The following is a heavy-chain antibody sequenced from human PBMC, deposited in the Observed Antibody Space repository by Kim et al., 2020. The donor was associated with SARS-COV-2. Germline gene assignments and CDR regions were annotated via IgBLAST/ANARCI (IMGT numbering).Heavy chain of an antibody. V-gene: IGHV3-33*08. D-gene: IGHD6-6*01. CDR2: ISYDGRFK. CDR1: GITFGGFA. CDR3: AREYTNSSGRSLDI. J-gene: IGHJ3*02. Sequence: GGSLRLSCAVSGITFGGFAFHWVRQAPGEGLEWVGIISYDGRFKSYVDSVKGRFTISRDNSKNTLFLQMNSLRVEDTAVYFCAREYTNSSGRSLDIWGQGTMVSVSS.